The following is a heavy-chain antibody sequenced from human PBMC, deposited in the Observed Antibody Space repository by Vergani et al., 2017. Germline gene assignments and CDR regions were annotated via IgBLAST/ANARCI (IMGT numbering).Heavy chain of an antibody. D-gene: IGHD3-3*01. CDR1: GYSISSGYY. CDR3: ARENNYDFWSGYYGAYYYMDV. J-gene: IGHJ6*03. V-gene: IGHV4-38-2*02. Sequence: QVQLQESGPGLLKPSETLSLTCTVSGYSISSGYYWDWIRQPPGKGLEWIGSIYRTGRTHFNPSLKSRVTMSVDTSKNQFSLKLSSVTAADTAVYYCARENNYDFWSGYYGAYYYMDVWGKGTTVTVSS. CDR2: IYRTGRT.